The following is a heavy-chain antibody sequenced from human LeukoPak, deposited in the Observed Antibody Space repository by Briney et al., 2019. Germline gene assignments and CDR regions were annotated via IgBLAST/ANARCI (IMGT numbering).Heavy chain of an antibody. CDR1: GGSISSGGYY. V-gene: IGHV4-31*03. D-gene: IGHD1-26*01. J-gene: IGHJ5*02. CDR3: ARTGGSPPRGWFDP. CDR2: IYYSGST. Sequence: SQTLSLTCTVSGGSISSGGYYWSWIRQHPGKGLEWIGYIYYSGSTYYNPSLKSRVTMSVDTSKNQFSLKLSSVTAADTAVYYCARTGGSPPRGWFDPWGQGTLVTVSS.